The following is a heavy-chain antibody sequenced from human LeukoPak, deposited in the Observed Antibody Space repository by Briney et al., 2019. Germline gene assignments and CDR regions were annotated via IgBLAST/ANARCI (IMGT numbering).Heavy chain of an antibody. Sequence: PSGTLSLTCAVSGGSISNSNWWSWVRQPPGKGLVWIGQIYHSGSTNYNPSLKSRVSVSIDKSKNQFSLKLTSVTAADTAVYYCARGDSSGYYYFDYWGQGILVTVSS. V-gene: IGHV4-4*02. CDR1: GGSISNSNW. D-gene: IGHD3-22*01. CDR3: ARGDSSGYYYFDY. J-gene: IGHJ4*02. CDR2: IYHSGST.